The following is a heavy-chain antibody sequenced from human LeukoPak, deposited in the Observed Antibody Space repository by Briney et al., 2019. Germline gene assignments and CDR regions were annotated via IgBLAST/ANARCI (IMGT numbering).Heavy chain of an antibody. CDR3: AKLDSSSTPFDP. D-gene: IGHD6-13*01. J-gene: IGHJ5*02. CDR2: ISYDGSNK. CDR1: GFTFSSYG. Sequence: GGSLRLSCAASGFTFSSYGMHWVRQAPGKGLEWVAVISYDGSNKYYADSVKGRFTISRDNSKNTLYLQMNSLRAEDTAVYYCAKLDSSSTPFDPWGRGTLVTVSS. V-gene: IGHV3-30*18.